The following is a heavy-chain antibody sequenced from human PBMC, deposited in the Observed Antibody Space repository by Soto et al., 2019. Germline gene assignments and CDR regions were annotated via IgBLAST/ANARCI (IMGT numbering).Heavy chain of an antibody. Sequence: PGGSLRLSCAASGFTFSSYAMHWVRQAPGKGLEWVAVISYDGSNKYYADSVKGRSTISRDNSKNTLYLQMNSLRAEDTAVYYCARDMGARYDYGMDVWGQGATVTVSS. CDR1: GFTFSSYA. CDR3: ARDMGARYDYGMDV. J-gene: IGHJ6*02. D-gene: IGHD3-10*01. V-gene: IGHV3-30-3*01. CDR2: ISYDGSNK.